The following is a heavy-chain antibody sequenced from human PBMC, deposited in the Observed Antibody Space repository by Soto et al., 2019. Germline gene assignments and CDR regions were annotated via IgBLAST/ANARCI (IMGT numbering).Heavy chain of an antibody. Sequence: SETLSLTCAVYGGSFSGYYWSWIRQPPGKGLEWIGEINHSGSTNYNPSLKSRVTISVDTSKNQFSLKLSSVTAADTAVYYCARGRPRPRYDSSGYYRGTLDYWGQGTLVTVSS. V-gene: IGHV4-34*01. CDR3: ARGRPRPRYDSSGYYRGTLDY. CDR2: INHSGST. J-gene: IGHJ4*02. D-gene: IGHD3-22*01. CDR1: GGSFSGYY.